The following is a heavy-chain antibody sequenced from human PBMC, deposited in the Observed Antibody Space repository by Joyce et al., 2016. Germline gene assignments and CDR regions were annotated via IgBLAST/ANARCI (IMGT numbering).Heavy chain of an antibody. CDR2: ISYDGVNK. J-gene: IGHJ4*02. D-gene: IGHD3-10*01. Sequence: QAQLVQSGGGVVQPGRSLTLSCVGSGFTFSRHAMHWVRQAPGNGLEWVGLISYDGVNKFYADFVKGRFTISRDNSKNILHLQLNSVRPEDTAVYFCATRDSGSFLYYFNYWGQGSLVTVSS. CDR3: ATRDSGSFLYYFNY. V-gene: IGHV3-30-3*01. CDR1: GFTFSRHA.